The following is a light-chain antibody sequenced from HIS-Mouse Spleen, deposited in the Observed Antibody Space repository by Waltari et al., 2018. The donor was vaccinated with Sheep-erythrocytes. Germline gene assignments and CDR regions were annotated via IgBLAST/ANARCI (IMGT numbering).Light chain of an antibody. CDR3: QQFNNYPRT. Sequence: AIQLTQSPPSPSSAGGDSVTITFRASQGISSALAWYQQKPGKAPKLLIYDASSLESGVPSRFRCSGSGTDFTLTISSLQPEDFATYYCQQFNNYPRTFGQGTKVEIK. CDR1: QGISSA. V-gene: IGKV1D-13*01. CDR2: DAS. J-gene: IGKJ1*01.